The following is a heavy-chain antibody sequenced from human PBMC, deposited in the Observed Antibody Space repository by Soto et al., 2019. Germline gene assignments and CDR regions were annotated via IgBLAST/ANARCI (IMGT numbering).Heavy chain of an antibody. J-gene: IGHJ4*02. CDR1: GFTFSSYW. D-gene: IGHD6-19*01. CDR2: IKQDGSEK. V-gene: IGHV3-7*01. Sequence: EVQLVESGGGLVQPGGSLRLSCAASGFTFSSYWMSWVRQAPGKGLEWVANIKQDGSEKYYVDSVKGRFTISRDNAKNSLHLQMNSLRAEDTAVYYCARDPDSSGWHVDYWGQGTLVTVSS. CDR3: ARDPDSSGWHVDY.